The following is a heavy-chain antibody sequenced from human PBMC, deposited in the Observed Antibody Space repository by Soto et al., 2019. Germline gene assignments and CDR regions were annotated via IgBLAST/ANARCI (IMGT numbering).Heavy chain of an antibody. V-gene: IGHV4-39*01. CDR1: GGSISSSSYY. CDR2: INYSGST. CDR3: ARSAVNLYCSGGTCPYFDY. D-gene: IGHD2-15*01. Sequence: SETLSLTCTVSGGSISSSSYYWGWIRQPPGKGLEWIGRINYSGSTYYNPSLKSRVTISVDTSKNQFSLKLSSVTAADTAVYYCARSAVNLYCSGGTCPYFDYWGQGTMVTVSS. J-gene: IGHJ4*02.